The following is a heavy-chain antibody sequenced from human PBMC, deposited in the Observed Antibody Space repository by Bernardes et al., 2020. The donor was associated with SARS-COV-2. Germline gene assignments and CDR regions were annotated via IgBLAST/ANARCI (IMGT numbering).Heavy chain of an antibody. CDR1: GFTFNNYA. CDR3: ARDDDRPLFGAPGFDS. D-gene: IGHD3-3*01. V-gene: IGHV3-23*01. CDR2: VNSAGTT. J-gene: IGHJ4*02. Sequence: GGSLRLSCAASGFTFNNYAMSWFRQTPGKGLEWISAVNSAGTTFYADSVRGRFTAARDNSKDTLYLQMSSLRSEDTAVYYCARDDDRPLFGAPGFDSWGQGTLVTVSS.